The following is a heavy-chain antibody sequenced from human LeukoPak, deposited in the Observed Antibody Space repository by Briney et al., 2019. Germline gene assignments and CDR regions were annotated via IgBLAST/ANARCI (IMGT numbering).Heavy chain of an antibody. CDR3: AKDWGGLWFGETLSYYFDY. CDR2: ISGSGGST. CDR1: GFTFSSYA. V-gene: IGHV3-23*01. Sequence: PGGSLRLSCAASGFTFSSYAMSWVRQAPGKGLGWVSAISGSGGSTYYADSVKGRFTISRDNSKNTLYLQMNSLRAEDTAVYYCAKDWGGLWFGETLSYYFDYWGQGTLVTVSS. D-gene: IGHD3-10*01. J-gene: IGHJ4*02.